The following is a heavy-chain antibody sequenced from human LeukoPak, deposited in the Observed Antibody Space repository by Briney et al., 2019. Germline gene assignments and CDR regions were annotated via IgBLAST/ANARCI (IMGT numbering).Heavy chain of an antibody. CDR1: GFTFSNAW. V-gene: IGHV3-15*01. CDR3: TTIVGDRRGAFDI. Sequence: PGGSLRLSCAASGFTFSNAWMSWVRQAPGKGLEWVGHIKSKTDGGTTDYAAPVKGRFTISRDDSKNTLYLQMNSLKTEDTAVYYCTTIVGDRRGAFDIWGQGTMVTVSS. CDR2: IKSKTDGGTT. J-gene: IGHJ3*02. D-gene: IGHD1-26*01.